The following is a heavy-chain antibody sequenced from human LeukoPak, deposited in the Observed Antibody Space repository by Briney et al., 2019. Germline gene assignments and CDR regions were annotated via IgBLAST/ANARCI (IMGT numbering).Heavy chain of an antibody. D-gene: IGHD3-10*01. J-gene: IGHJ5*02. CDR1: GGSVSSGSYY. Sequence: SETLSLTCTVSGGSVSSGSYYWSWIRQPPGKGLEWIGFIYYSGITNYNPSLKSRVTISVDASKNQFSLKLTSVTAADTAVYYCARGPPGGQFDPWGQGTLVTVSS. V-gene: IGHV4-61*01. CDR3: ARGPPGGQFDP. CDR2: IYYSGIT.